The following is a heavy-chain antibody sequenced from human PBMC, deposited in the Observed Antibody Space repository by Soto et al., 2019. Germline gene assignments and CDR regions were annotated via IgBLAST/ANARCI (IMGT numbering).Heavy chain of an antibody. Sequence: QVQLGQSGAEVKKPGASVKVSCKASGYTFTSDGISWGRQAPGQGLEWMGWISAYNGNKNYAQKLQGRITKSTDTSNRTAYMQLRNLRSDDTGVYYCSRYIPLRGSGWGQGTLVTVSS. V-gene: IGHV1-18*01. CDR1: GYTFTSDG. D-gene: IGHD3-10*01. CDR2: ISAYNGNK. J-gene: IGHJ4*02. CDR3: SRYIPLRGSG.